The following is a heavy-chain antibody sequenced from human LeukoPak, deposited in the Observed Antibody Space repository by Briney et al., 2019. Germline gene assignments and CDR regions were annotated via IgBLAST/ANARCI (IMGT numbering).Heavy chain of an antibody. Sequence: GGSLRLSCAASGFTFSSCDMHWVRQPKGEGLQWVSGIGSGGDTYYAGSVKGRFSISRENAKNSLYLQMSSLRAEDTAVYYCVKDLMGGSYVSVDWGQGTLVTVSS. CDR1: GFTFSSCD. D-gene: IGHD1-26*01. V-gene: IGHV3-13*04. J-gene: IGHJ4*02. CDR2: IGSGGDT. CDR3: VKDLMGGSYVSVD.